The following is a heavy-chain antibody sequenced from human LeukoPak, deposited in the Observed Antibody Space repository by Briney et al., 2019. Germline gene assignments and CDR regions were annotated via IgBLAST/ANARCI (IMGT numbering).Heavy chain of an antibody. J-gene: IGHJ4*02. CDR3: AKDPGGIKTVSYFDC. Sequence: QPGGSLRLSCAASGFTFSSYGMHWVRQAPGKGLEWVAVISYDGSNKYYADSVKGRFTISRDNSKNTLYLQMNSLRAEDTAVYYCAKDPGGIKTVSYFDCWGQGTLVTVSS. V-gene: IGHV3-30*18. CDR1: GFTFSSYG. CDR2: ISYDGSNK. D-gene: IGHD2-8*02.